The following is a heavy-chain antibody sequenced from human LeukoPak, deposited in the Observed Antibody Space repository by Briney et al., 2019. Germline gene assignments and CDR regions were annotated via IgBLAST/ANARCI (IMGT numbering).Heavy chain of an antibody. V-gene: IGHV3-11*01. D-gene: IGHD6-19*01. Sequence: GGSLRLSCAASGFTFSDYYMSWIRQAPGKGLEWVSYISSSGSTIYYADSVKGRFTISRDNAKNSLYLQMNSLRAEDTAVYYCARLSVLGSSGWSPGDYWGQGTLVTVSS. CDR3: ARLSVLGSSGWSPGDY. J-gene: IGHJ4*02. CDR1: GFTFSDYY. CDR2: ISSSGSTI.